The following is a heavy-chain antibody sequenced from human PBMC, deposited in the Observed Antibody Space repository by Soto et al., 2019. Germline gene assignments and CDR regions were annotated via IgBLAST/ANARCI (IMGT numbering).Heavy chain of an antibody. D-gene: IGHD5-12*01. V-gene: IGHV4-59*01. Sequence: SGALSLTCTVSGGSISSYYWSWVRQPPGKGLEWIGYIYYSGSTNYNPSLKSRVTISVDTSKNQFSLKLSSVTAADTAVYYCARGGYSGYVELDYWGQGTLVTVSS. J-gene: IGHJ4*02. CDR2: IYYSGST. CDR3: ARGGYSGYVELDY. CDR1: GGSISSYY.